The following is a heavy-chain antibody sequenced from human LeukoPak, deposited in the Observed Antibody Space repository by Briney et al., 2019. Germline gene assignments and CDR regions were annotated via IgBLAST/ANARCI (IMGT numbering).Heavy chain of an antibody. CDR2: INHSGST. Sequence: SETLSLTCAVYGGSFSGYYWSWIRQPPGKGLEWIGEINHSGSTNYNPSLKSRVTISVDTSKNQFSLKLSSVTAADTAVYYCARPRTGSSWYDYYYHMDVWGKGTTVTVSS. V-gene: IGHV4-34*01. CDR1: GGSFSGYY. J-gene: IGHJ6*03. CDR3: ARPRTGSSWYDYYYHMDV. D-gene: IGHD6-13*01.